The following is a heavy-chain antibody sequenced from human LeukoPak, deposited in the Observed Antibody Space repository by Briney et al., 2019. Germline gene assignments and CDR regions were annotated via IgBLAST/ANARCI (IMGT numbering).Heavy chain of an antibody. D-gene: IGHD3-3*01. V-gene: IGHV1-46*01. CDR2: INPSGGST. CDR1: GYTFTSYY. Sequence: ASVKVSCKASGYTFTSYYMHWVRQAPGQGLEWMGIINPSGGSTSYAQKFQGRVTMTRDTSTSTVYMELSSLRSEDTAVYYCARVSYYDFWSGYFPERDGMDVWGQGTTVTASS. CDR3: ARVSYYDFWSGYFPERDGMDV. J-gene: IGHJ6*02.